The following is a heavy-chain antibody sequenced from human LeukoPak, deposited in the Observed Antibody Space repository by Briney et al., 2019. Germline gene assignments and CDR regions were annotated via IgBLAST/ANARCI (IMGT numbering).Heavy chain of an antibody. Sequence: SQTLSLTCAISGDSVSRNTAGWSWIRQSPSRGLEWLGRTYYRSKWYSDFAPSVRNRITINPDTSKNQFSLKLSSVTAADTAVYYCARAVLTGGADYWGQGTLVTVSS. CDR3: ARAVLTGGADY. CDR1: GDSVSRNTAG. CDR2: TYYRSKWYS. V-gene: IGHV6-1*01. D-gene: IGHD7-27*01. J-gene: IGHJ4*02.